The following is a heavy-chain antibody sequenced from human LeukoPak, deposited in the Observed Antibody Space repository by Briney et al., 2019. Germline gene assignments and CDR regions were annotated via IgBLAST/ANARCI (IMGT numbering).Heavy chain of an antibody. CDR1: GGSFSGYY. V-gene: IGHV4-34*01. J-gene: IGHJ6*03. Sequence: SETLSLTCAVYGGSFSGYYWSCLRQPPGKGLEWIGEINHSGTTNYNPSLKSRVTISVDTSKNQFSLKLSSVTAAGTAVYYCARQSRRVVRGGYYYYYYMDVWGKGTTVTISS. CDR2: INHSGTT. CDR3: ARQSRRVVRGGYYYYYYMDV. D-gene: IGHD3-10*01.